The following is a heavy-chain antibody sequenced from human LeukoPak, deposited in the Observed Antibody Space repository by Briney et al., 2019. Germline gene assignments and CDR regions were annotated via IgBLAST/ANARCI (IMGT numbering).Heavy chain of an antibody. CDR2: IKQDGSEK. CDR3: ASKTDYYGSGSYGY. J-gene: IGHJ4*02. V-gene: IGHV3-7*01. CDR1: GFTFSSYW. D-gene: IGHD3-10*01. Sequence: GASLRLSCAASGFTFSSYWMSWVRQAPGKGLEWVANIKQDGSEKYYVDSVKGRFTISRDNAKNSLYLQMNSLRAEDTAVYYCASKTDYYGSGSYGYWGQGTLVTVSS.